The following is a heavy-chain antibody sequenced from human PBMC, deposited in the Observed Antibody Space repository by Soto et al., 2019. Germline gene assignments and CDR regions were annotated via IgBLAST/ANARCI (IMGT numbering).Heavy chain of an antibody. J-gene: IGHJ4*02. CDR2: ISYDGSNK. D-gene: IGHD6-19*01. CDR1: GFTVSSYA. Sequence: QVQLVESGGGVVQPGRSLRLSCAASGFTVSSYAMHWVRQAPGKGLEWVAVISYDGSNKYYADSVKGRFTISRDNSKNTRYLQMNSLRAEDTAVYYCASDREGGGLVISHYFDYWGQGTLVTVSS. V-gene: IGHV3-30-3*01. CDR3: ASDREGGGLVISHYFDY.